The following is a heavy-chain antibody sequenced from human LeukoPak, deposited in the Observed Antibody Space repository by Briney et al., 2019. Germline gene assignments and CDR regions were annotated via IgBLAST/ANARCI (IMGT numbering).Heavy chain of an antibody. CDR2: ISGSGGST. Sequence: GGSLRLSCAASGFTFSTYAMSWVRQAPGKGLEWVSAISGSGGSTYYADSVKGRFTISRDNSKNTLYLQMNSLRAEDADVYYCANGYCTNGVCYPYYYYYMDVWGKGTTVTVSS. V-gene: IGHV3-23*01. J-gene: IGHJ6*03. CDR3: ANGYCTNGVCYPYYYYYMDV. CDR1: GFTFSTYA. D-gene: IGHD2-8*01.